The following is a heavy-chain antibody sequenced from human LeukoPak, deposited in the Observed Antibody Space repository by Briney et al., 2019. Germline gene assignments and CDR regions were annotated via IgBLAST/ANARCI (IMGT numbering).Heavy chain of an antibody. CDR1: GYTFTGYY. Sequence: GASVKVSCKASGYTFTGYYMHWVRQAPGQGLEWMGWINPNSGGTNYAQKFQGGVTMTRDTSISTAYMELSRLRSDDTAVYYCARDVEQWPKHYYYYGMDVWGQGTTVTVSS. D-gene: IGHD6-19*01. CDR3: ARDVEQWPKHYYYYGMDV. J-gene: IGHJ6*02. V-gene: IGHV1-2*02. CDR2: INPNSGGT.